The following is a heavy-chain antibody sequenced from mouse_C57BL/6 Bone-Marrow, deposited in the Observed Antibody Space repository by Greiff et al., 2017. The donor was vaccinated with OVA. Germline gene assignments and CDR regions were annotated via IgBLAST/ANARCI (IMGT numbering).Heavy chain of an antibody. D-gene: IGHD2-4*01. CDR1: GYTFTDYN. CDR2: INSNNGGT. Sequence: SGPELAKPGASVKIPCKASGYTFTDYNMDWVKQSHGKSLEWIGDINSNNGGTIYNQKFKGKATLTVDKSSSTAYMELRSLTSEDTAVYYCARGGYYDYDWGAWFAYWGQGTLVTVSA. V-gene: IGHV1-18*01. CDR3: ARGGYYDYDWGAWFAY. J-gene: IGHJ3*01.